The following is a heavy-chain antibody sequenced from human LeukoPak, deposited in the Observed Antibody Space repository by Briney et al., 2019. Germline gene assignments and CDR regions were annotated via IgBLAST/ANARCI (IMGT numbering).Heavy chain of an antibody. CDR2: IYYSGIT. D-gene: IGHD4-11*01. CDR1: GGSISSSY. V-gene: IGHV4-59*08. J-gene: IGHJ4*02. CDR3: ARQAPRASAVTTRTKPFDY. Sequence: PSGTLSLTCTVSGGSISSSYRSWIRQPPRKGVEWMGYIYYSGITNYNPSLKSRVTISVDTYKQQLCLKLTSVTAADTAGYYCARQAPRASAVTTRTKPFDYWGEGTLVTVSS.